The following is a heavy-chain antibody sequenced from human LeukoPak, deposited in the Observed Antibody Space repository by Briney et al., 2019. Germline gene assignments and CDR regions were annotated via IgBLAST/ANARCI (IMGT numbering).Heavy chain of an antibody. J-gene: IGHJ4*02. V-gene: IGHV3-23*01. D-gene: IGHD3-16*01. CDR2: ISGSGDST. CDR3: AKDLDDRN. Sequence: GSLRLSCEGSGFRFINFEMNWVRQAPGKGLEWVSGISGSGDSTYSADSVKGRFTISRDNSKKTLYLQMNSLRAEDTAVYYCAKDLDDRNWGQGTLVTVSS. CDR1: GFRFINFE.